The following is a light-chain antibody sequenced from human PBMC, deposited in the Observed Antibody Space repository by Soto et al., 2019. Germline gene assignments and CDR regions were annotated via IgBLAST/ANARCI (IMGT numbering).Light chain of an antibody. J-gene: IGKJ1*01. CDR1: QSISSW. V-gene: IGKV1-5*03. Sequence: DIRMTQSPSTLSASIVDRVTITCRASQSISSWLAWYQHKPGKAPKLLIYKASSLEGGVPSRFTGSGSGTEFTLTISSLQPDDFATYYCQQYNTYSRTFGQGTKVDIK. CDR3: QQYNTYSRT. CDR2: KAS.